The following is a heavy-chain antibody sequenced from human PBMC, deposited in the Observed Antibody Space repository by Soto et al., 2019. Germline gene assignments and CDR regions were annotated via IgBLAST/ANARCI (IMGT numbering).Heavy chain of an antibody. CDR3: ASVYSSSSYYYYGMDV. CDR2: IYSGGST. J-gene: IGHJ6*02. D-gene: IGHD6-6*01. Sequence: VRLSCAASGFTVSSNYMIWVRQAPGKGLEWVSVIYSGGSTYYADSVKGRFTISRDNSKNTLYLQMNSLRAEDTAVYYCASVYSSSSYYYYGMDVWGQGTTVTVSS. V-gene: IGHV3-53*01. CDR1: GFTVSSNY.